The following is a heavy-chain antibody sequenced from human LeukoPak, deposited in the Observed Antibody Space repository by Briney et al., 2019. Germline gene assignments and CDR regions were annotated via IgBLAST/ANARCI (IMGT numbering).Heavy chain of an antibody. Sequence: GGSLRLSCAASGFTFINAWMAWVRQAPGKGLEGVGRIKAKAHGGTKEYAAPVKGRFTISRDDSKYTLYLQMNSLKTEDTAVYYCTTDGVGVEGATYDNWGQGTLVSVSS. CDR2: IKAKAHGGTK. CDR3: TTDGVGVEGATYDN. CDR1: GFTFINAW. D-gene: IGHD1-26*01. V-gene: IGHV3-15*01. J-gene: IGHJ4*02.